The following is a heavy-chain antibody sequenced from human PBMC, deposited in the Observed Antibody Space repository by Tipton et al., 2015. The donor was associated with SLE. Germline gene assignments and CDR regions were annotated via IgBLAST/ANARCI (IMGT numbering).Heavy chain of an antibody. CDR2: ISWNSGII. V-gene: IGHV3-9*01. CDR3: VKDQAAAGTGDAFDM. CDR1: GITFDDFA. Sequence: SLRLSCAASGITFDDFAMHWVRPTPGKGLEWVSGISWNSGIIGSADSVKGRFTISRDNVRKSLYLQMNSLRPEDTALYYCVKDQAAAGTGDAFDMWGQGTEVTVSS. D-gene: IGHD6-13*01. J-gene: IGHJ3*02.